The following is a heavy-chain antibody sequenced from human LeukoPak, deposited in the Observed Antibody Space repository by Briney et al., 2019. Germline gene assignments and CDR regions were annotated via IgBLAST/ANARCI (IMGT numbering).Heavy chain of an antibody. Sequence: ASVKVSCKASGYTFTSYGISWVRQAPGQGLEWMGWISAYNGNTNYAQKLRGRVTMTTDTSTSTAYMELRSLRSDDTAVYYCARDSAGTNHGLFDYWGQGTLVTVSS. CDR1: GYTFTSYG. J-gene: IGHJ4*02. D-gene: IGHD1/OR15-1a*01. CDR3: ARDSAGTNHGLFDY. V-gene: IGHV1-18*01. CDR2: ISAYNGNT.